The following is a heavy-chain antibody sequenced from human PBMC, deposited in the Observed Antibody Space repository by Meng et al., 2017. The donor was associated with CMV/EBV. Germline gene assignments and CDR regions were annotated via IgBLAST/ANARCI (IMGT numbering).Heavy chain of an antibody. J-gene: IGHJ4*02. Sequence: GESLKISCAASGFTFSSYWMSWVRQAPGKGLEWVANIKQDGSEKYYVDSVKGRFTISRDNAKNSLYLQMNSLRAEDTAVYYCARLYLPLGFDYWGQGTLVTVSS. D-gene: IGHD2-2*02. CDR1: GFTFSSYW. CDR3: ARLYLPLGFDY. CDR2: IKQDGSEK. V-gene: IGHV3-7*01.